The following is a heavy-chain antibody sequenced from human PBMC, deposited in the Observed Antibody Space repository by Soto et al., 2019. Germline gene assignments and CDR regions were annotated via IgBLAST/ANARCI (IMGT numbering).Heavy chain of an antibody. CDR1: GFPFSSYG. V-gene: IGHV3-33*01. CDR2: IWYDGSNK. CDR3: ARSSSGYDSVGY. J-gene: IGHJ4*02. D-gene: IGHD5-12*01. Sequence: GGSLRLSCAASGFPFSSYGMHWVRQAPGKGLEWVAIIWYDGSNKYYAESVKGRFTISREDSKNTLYLQMNSLRAEDTAVYYCARSSSGYDSVGYWGQGTLVTVSS.